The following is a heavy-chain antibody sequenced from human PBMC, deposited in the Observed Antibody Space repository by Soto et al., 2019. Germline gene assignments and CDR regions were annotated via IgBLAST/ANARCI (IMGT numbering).Heavy chain of an antibody. D-gene: IGHD3-22*01. CDR3: ATEGAAGYYPN. CDR2: ISKDGSKE. V-gene: IGHV3-30-3*01. CDR1: GFSFCSFP. J-gene: IGHJ4*02. Sequence: QVQLVESGGGVVQPGRSLRLSCAASGFSFCSFPIHWVRQAPDKGLEWVALISKDGSKEYYADSVKGRFTISRDNSRNTVSLQMNSLRDEDTAVYYCATEGAAGYYPNWGQGTLVTVSS.